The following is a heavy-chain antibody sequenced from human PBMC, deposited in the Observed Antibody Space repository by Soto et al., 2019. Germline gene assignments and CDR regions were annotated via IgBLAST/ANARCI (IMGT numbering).Heavy chain of an antibody. J-gene: IGHJ5*02. D-gene: IGHD3-9*01. V-gene: IGHV4-4*02. Sequence: QVQLQESGPGLVKPSGTLSLTCAVSSGSISSSNWWSWVRQPPGKGLEWIGAIYQSGSTNYNPSLKSRVTISVDKSKNQSSLKLSSVTAADTAVYYCASRGGPAYYDILTGRNWFYPWGQGTLDTVSS. CDR3: ASRGGPAYYDILTGRNWFYP. CDR1: SGSISSSNW. CDR2: IYQSGST.